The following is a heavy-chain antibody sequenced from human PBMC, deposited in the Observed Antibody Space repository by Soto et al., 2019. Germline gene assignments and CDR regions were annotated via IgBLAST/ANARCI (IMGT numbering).Heavy chain of an antibody. J-gene: IGHJ6*02. Sequence: QVTLKESGPVLVKPTETLTLTCTGSGFSRSNARMGVSWIRQPPGKARQLIAHIFSNDEKSYSTSLKSRLTISKDTSKSQVVLTMTNMDPVDTATYYCARTIFRANYYGMAGWGHGTTVTVSS. CDR2: IFSNDEK. CDR3: ARTIFRANYYGMAG. CDR1: GFSRSNARMG. V-gene: IGHV2-26*01.